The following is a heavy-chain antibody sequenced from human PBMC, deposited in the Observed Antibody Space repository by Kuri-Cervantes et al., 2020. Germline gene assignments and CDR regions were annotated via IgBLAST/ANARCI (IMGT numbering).Heavy chain of an antibody. V-gene: IGHV4-30-2*03. J-gene: IGHJ4*02. Sequence: SCAVSGGSISSGGYSWSWIRQPPGKGLEWIGYIYHSGSTYYNPSLKSRVTISVDTSKNQFSLKMSSVTAADTAVYYCATHPGLDYWGQGTLVTVSS. CDR3: ATHPGLDY. CDR2: IYHSGST. CDR1: GGSISSGGYS.